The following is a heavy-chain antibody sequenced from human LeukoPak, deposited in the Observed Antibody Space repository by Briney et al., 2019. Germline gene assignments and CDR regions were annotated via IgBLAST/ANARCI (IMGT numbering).Heavy chain of an antibody. V-gene: IGHV3-53*01. CDR3: ARDPNYYDSSGLFDY. CDR1: GFTVSSNY. Sequence: PGGSLRLSCAASGFTVSSNYMSWVRQAPGKGLEWGSVIYSGDNTYYADSVKGRFTISRDNSKNTLYLQMNSLRAEDTAVYYCARDPNYYDSSGLFDYWGQGTLVTVSS. J-gene: IGHJ4*02. CDR2: IYSGDNT. D-gene: IGHD3-22*01.